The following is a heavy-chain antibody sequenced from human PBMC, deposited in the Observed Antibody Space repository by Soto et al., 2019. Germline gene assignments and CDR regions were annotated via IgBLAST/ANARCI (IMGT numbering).Heavy chain of an antibody. J-gene: IGHJ6*02. Sequence: GGSLRLSCAASGFPFSSYCMHWVRQAPGKGLEWVAVIWYDGSNKYYADSVKGRFTISRDNSKNTLYLQMNSLRAEDTAVYYCARGDITIFGVAPRNYYYSGMDVWGQGTTVTVSS. CDR2: IWYDGSNK. V-gene: IGHV3-33*01. D-gene: IGHD3-3*01. CDR3: ARGDITIFGVAPRNYYYSGMDV. CDR1: GFPFSSYC.